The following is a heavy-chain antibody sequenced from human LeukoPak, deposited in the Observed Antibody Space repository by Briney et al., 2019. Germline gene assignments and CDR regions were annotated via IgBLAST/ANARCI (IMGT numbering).Heavy chain of an antibody. CDR3: ARDLVGSGYDYDYFDY. J-gene: IGHJ4*02. Sequence: PSETLSLTCTVSGGSVSSGSYYWSWIRQPPGKGLEWIGYIYYSGSTNYNPSLKSRVTISVDTSKNQFSLKLSSVTAADTAVCYCARDLVGSGYDYDYFDYWGQGTLVTVSS. CDR1: GGSVSSGSYY. V-gene: IGHV4-61*01. CDR2: IYYSGST. D-gene: IGHD5-12*01.